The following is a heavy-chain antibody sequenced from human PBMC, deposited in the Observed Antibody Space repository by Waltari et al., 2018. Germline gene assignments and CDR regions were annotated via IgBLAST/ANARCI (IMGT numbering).Heavy chain of an antibody. Sequence: EVQLVESGGGLAQPGGSLRLSGAASGLSFSNYWRTWVRQASGKGPGGVANIKQDGSGKYYMDSVKVRFTISRDNAKNSLYLQMNNLRVEDTAVYYCTRGGRDSSWYWRDWGQGTLVTVSS. D-gene: IGHD6-13*01. CDR1: GLSFSNYW. V-gene: IGHV3-7*01. CDR2: IKQDGSGK. J-gene: IGHJ4*02. CDR3: TRGGRDSSWYWRD.